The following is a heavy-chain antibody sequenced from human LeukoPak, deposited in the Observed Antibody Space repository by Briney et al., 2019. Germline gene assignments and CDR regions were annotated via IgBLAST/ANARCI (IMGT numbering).Heavy chain of an antibody. V-gene: IGHV1-8*01. Sequence: ASVKVSCKASGYTFTSYDINWVRQATGQGLEWMGWMNPNSGNTGYAQKFQGRVTMTRTTSISTAYMELSSLRSEDTAVYYCASSDDYGSNEDAFDIWGQGTMVTVSS. CDR3: ASSDDYGSNEDAFDI. CDR1: GYTFTSYD. CDR2: MNPNSGNT. J-gene: IGHJ3*02. D-gene: IGHD4-17*01.